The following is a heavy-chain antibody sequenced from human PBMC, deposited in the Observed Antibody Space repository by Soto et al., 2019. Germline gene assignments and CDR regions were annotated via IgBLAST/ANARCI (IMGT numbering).Heavy chain of an antibody. J-gene: IGHJ4*02. CDR2: VYYSGTT. D-gene: IGHD4-17*01. CDR1: GGSVSNKTYY. CDR3: ARTTAVPNTLRSRYFFDY. Sequence: DTLSLTCSVSGGSVSNKTYYWSWIRQPPGKRLEWIGYVYYSGTTNYNPSLKSRVTISVDLSKNQFSLRLSSVTTADTALYYCARTTAVPNTLRSRYFFDYWGQGTLVTGSS. V-gene: IGHV4-61*01.